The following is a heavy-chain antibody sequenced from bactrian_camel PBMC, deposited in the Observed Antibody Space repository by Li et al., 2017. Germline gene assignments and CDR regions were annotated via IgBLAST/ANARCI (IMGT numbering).Heavy chain of an antibody. D-gene: IGHD1*01. V-gene: IGHV3S1*01. CDR3: VTWDY. CDR2: INTGDGTT. CDR1: GFTFSSAW. Sequence: HVQLVESGGGSVQAGGSLRLSCAASGFTFSSAWMFWARQAPGKGLEWVSVINTGDGTTLYSDPVKGRFTISSDNAKNTVSLQMNSLKPEDTAVYHCVTWDYWGQGTQVTVS. J-gene: IGHJ4*01.